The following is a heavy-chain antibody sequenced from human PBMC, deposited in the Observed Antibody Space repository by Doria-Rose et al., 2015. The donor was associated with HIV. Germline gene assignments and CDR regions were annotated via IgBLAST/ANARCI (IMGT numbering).Heavy chain of an antibody. CDR2: IDHSGGA. J-gene: IGHJ4*02. Sequence: TCAVYGGSFSGYYWNWIRQPPGKGLEWIGEIDHSGGANYNPSLKSRVTISLDTSKNQFSPNLTSVTAADAAIYYCARGPTGVLDYWGQGNLVTVSS. V-gene: IGHV4-34*01. CDR1: GGSFSGYY. CDR3: ARGPTGVLDY. D-gene: IGHD3-10*01.